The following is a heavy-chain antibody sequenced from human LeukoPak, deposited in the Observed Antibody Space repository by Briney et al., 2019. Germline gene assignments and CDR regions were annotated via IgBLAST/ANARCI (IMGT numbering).Heavy chain of an antibody. J-gene: IGHJ4*02. Sequence: SVKVSCKASGGTFSSYAISWVRQAPGQGLEWMGGIIPIFGTANYAQKFQGRVTITADESTSTAYMELSSLRSEDTAVYYCAKGVVGQQLVFDYWGQGTLVTVSS. CDR1: GGTFSSYA. V-gene: IGHV1-69*13. CDR3: AKGVVGQQLVFDY. CDR2: IIPIFGTA. D-gene: IGHD6-13*01.